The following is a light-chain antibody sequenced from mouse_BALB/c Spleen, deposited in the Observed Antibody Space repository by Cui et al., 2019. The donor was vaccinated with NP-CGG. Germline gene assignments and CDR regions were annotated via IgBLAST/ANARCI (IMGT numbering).Light chain of an antibody. CDR1: TGAVTTSNY. Sequence: PVVTQESALTTSPGETVTTTCPSSTGAVTTSNYANWVQEKPDHLFTGLIGGTNNRAPGIPARFSGSLIGDKAALTITGPQTEDEAIYFCALWYSNHWVFGGGTKLTVL. V-gene: IGLV1*01. J-gene: IGLJ1*01. CDR3: ALWYSNHWV. CDR2: GTN.